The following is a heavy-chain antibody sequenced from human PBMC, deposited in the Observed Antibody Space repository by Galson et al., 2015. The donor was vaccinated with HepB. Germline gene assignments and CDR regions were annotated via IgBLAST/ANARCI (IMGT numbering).Heavy chain of an antibody. CDR1: VFSLTTTGMR. D-gene: IGHD3-22*01. CDR3: ARSSYERRGHPPPSFDY. J-gene: IGHJ4*02. Sequence: PALVKPTQTLTLTCTFSVFSLTTTGMRVSWFRQPPGEALEWLARIYWDDDKFYRTSLKTRLTISKDTSKNQVVLTMTNMDTMDTSTYDCARSSYERRGHPPPSFDYWGQGTLVIVAS. V-gene: IGHV2-70*04. CDR2: IYWDDDK.